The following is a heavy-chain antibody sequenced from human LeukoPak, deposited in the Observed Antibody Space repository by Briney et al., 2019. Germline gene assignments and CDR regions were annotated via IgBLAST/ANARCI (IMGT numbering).Heavy chain of an antibody. J-gene: IGHJ4*02. Sequence: SETLSLTCTVSGGSISSYYWSWIRQPPGKGLEWIGYIYYSGSTNYNPSLKSRVTISVDTSNNQFSLKLSSVTAADTAVYYCARGGVLRYFDWLTSLGLGVDYFDYWGQGTLVTVSS. CDR1: GGSISSYY. D-gene: IGHD3-9*01. V-gene: IGHV4-59*01. CDR3: ARGGVLRYFDWLTSLGLGVDYFDY. CDR2: IYYSGST.